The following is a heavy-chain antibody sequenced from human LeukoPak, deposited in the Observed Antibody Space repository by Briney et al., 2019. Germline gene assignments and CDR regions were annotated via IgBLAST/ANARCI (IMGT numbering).Heavy chain of an antibody. CDR3: AKDVGGGYSYGDY. Sequence: GGSLRLSCAASGFTFDDYAMHWVRQAPGKGLEWVSLISWNGGSTYYADSVKGRFTISRDNSRNSLYLRMNSLTPEDTALYYCAKDVGGGYSYGDYWGQGTLVTVSS. CDR1: GFTFDDYA. CDR2: ISWNGGST. J-gene: IGHJ4*02. D-gene: IGHD5-18*01. V-gene: IGHV3-43D*03.